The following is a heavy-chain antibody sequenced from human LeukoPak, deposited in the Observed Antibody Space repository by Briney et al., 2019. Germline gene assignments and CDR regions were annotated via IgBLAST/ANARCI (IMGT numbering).Heavy chain of an antibody. CDR2: INPNSGGT. V-gene: IGHV1-2*02. D-gene: IGHD6-19*01. CDR3: ARAIAVNYGMDV. J-gene: IGHJ6*02. CDR1: GYTFTGYY. Sequence: GASVKGSCKASGYTFTGYYMHWLRQAPGQGLEWMGWINPNSGGTDYAQKFQGRVTMTRDTSISTAYMELSRLRSDDTAVYYCARAIAVNYGMDVWGQGTTVIVSS.